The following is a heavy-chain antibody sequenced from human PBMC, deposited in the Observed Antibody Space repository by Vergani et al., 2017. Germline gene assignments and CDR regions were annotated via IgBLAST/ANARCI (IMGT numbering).Heavy chain of an antibody. V-gene: IGHV1-69*01. CDR3: ATKKCSRTSCFFGWLDP. CDR1: GDTFSSYA. Sequence: HLVQSGAEVKKPGSSVRVSCKASGDTFSSYALSWVRQAPGQGLEWMGGIIPMYGMSNYAQRFQGRVTITADESTTTVYMEINTLRSDDTAVYYCATKKCSRTSCFFGWLDPWGQGTLVTVSS. J-gene: IGHJ5*02. CDR2: IIPMYGMS. D-gene: IGHD2-2*01.